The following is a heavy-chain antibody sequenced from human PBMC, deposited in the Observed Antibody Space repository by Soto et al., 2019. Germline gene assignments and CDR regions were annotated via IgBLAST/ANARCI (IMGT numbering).Heavy chain of an antibody. D-gene: IGHD3-3*01. Sequence: GSVKVSCKASGYTFANYYVHCVRQAPGQGLEWMAMINPGGGSTTYAQKFQGRVTMTRDTSTSTVYMELSSLRSEDTAVYYCARDADFWSGPDYWGQGTLVTVSS. CDR1: GYTFANYY. CDR2: INPGGGST. V-gene: IGHV1-46*01. J-gene: IGHJ4*02. CDR3: ARDADFWSGPDY.